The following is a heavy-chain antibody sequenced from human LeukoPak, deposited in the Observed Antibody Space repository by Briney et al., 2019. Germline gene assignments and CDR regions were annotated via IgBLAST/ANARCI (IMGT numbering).Heavy chain of an antibody. J-gene: IGHJ4*02. CDR1: GGSISSNNW. V-gene: IGHV4-4*02. Sequence: SETLSLTCAVSGGSISSNNWWGWVRPPPGKALEWIGEIYHSGSPNYNPSLKSRVTISVDKSRNHFSLNLSSVTAADTAVYYCARVNINNWHSCDYWGQGTLVTVSS. CDR3: ARVNINNWHSCDY. D-gene: IGHD1-1*01. CDR2: IYHSGSP.